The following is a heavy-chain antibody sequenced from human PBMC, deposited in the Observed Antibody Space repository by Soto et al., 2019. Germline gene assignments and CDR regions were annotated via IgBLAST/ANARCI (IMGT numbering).Heavy chain of an antibody. CDR2: ISAYNGNI. CDR1: AYTFTNYG. Sequence: ASVKVSCKASAYTFTNYGISWVRQAPGQGLEWMGWISAYNGNINYAQKFRGRVTMTTXTXTGXAXLEVXSLRSDDTAVYYCARSGSSWNLREFDSWG. V-gene: IGHV1-18*01. CDR3: ARSGSSWNLREFDS. D-gene: IGHD6-13*01. J-gene: IGHJ4*01.